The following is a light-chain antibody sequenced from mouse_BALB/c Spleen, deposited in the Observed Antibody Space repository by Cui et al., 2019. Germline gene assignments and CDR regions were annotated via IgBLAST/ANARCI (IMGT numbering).Light chain of an antibody. V-gene: IGKV14-111*01. CDR3: LQYDEFPFT. CDR2: RAN. CDR1: QDINSY. J-gene: IGKJ4*01. Sequence: DIKMTQSPSSMYASVGEIVTITCKASQDINSYLSWFQQKPGKSPKTLIYRANRLVDGVPSRFSGSGSGQDYSLTISSLEYEDMGIYYCLQYDEFPFTFGSGTKLEIK.